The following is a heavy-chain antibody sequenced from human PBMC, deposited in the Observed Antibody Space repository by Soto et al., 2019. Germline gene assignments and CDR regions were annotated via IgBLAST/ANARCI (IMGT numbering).Heavy chain of an antibody. CDR3: ARHPQFRGVGYYYYYYMDV. V-gene: IGHV4-34*01. CDR1: GGSFSGYY. D-gene: IGHD3-10*01. Sequence: SETLSLTCAVYGGSFSGYYWSWSRQPPGKGLEWIGGINHSGSTNYNPSLKSRVTISVDTSKNQFSLKLSSVTAADAAVYYCARHPQFRGVGYYYYYYMDVWGKGTTVTVSS. CDR2: INHSGST. J-gene: IGHJ6*03.